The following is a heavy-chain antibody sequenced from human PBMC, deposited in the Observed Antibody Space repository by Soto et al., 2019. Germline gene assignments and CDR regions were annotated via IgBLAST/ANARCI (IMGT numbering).Heavy chain of an antibody. CDR1: GGSISSYY. Sequence: TSETLSLTCTVSGGSISSYYWSWIRQPPGKGLEWIGYIYYSGSTNYNPSLKSRVTISVDTSKNQFSLKLSSVTAADTAVYYCATLDPYYYDSSGYQKGGWGQGTLVTVSS. CDR2: IYYSGST. J-gene: IGHJ4*02. D-gene: IGHD3-22*01. CDR3: ATLDPYYYDSSGYQKGG. V-gene: IGHV4-59*01.